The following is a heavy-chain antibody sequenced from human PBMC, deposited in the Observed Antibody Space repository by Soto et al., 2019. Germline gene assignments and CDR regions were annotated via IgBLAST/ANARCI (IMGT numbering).Heavy chain of an antibody. CDR3: AKETHSSDYGSYFDY. V-gene: IGHV3-30*18. CDR1: GFTFSSYG. Sequence: PGGSLRLSCAASGFTFSSYGMHWVRQAPGKGLEWVAVISKDGSTKYDADSVKGRFTISRDNSKNTLYLQMNSLRAEDTAVYYCAKETHSSDYGSYFDYWGQGTLVTVSS. D-gene: IGHD3-22*01. J-gene: IGHJ4*02. CDR2: ISKDGSTK.